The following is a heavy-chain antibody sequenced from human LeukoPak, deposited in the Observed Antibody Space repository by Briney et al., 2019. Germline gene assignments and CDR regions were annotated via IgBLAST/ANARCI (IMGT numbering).Heavy chain of an antibody. CDR3: ARVQSSSSRNLDV. J-gene: IGHJ4*02. D-gene: IGHD6-6*01. Sequence: GGSLRLSCTASGFTFSDYYMSWIRQAPGTGLEWVSYISDSGSAISYAESVRGRFTISRDNAKNSLYLQVNSLRAEDTAVYYCARVQSSSSRNLDVWGQGTMVTVSS. V-gene: IGHV3-11*01. CDR2: ISDSGSAI. CDR1: GFTFSDYY.